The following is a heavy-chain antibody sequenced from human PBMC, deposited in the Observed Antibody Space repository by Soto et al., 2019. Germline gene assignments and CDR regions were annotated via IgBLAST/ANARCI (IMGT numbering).Heavy chain of an antibody. CDR1: GGSFSGYY. D-gene: IGHD3-10*01. V-gene: IGHV4-34*01. Sequence: PSETLSLTCAVYGGSFSGYYWSWIRQPPEKGLERIGEINHSGSTNYNPSLKSRVTISVDTSKNQFSLKLSSVTAADTAVYYCARGRNCITMVRGVIIICYYYMDVWGKGTTVTVSS. CDR3: ARGRNCITMVRGVIIICYYYMDV. J-gene: IGHJ6*03. CDR2: INHSGST.